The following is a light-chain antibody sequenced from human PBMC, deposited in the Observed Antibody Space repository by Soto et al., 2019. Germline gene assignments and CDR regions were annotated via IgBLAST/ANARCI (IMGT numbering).Light chain of an antibody. J-gene: IGLJ1*01. CDR3: AAWDDSLSGYV. CDR2: NNN. V-gene: IGLV1-47*02. Sequence: QSVLTQPPSASGTPGQRFTISCSGSSSNIGTNYVYWYQQLPGTAPKLLIYNNNQRPSGVPDRFSGSKSGTSASLAISGLRSEDEADYYCAAWDDSLSGYVFGTGTKVTVL. CDR1: SSNIGTNY.